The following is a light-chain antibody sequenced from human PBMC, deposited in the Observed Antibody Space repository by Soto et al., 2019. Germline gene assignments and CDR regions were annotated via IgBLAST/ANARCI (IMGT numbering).Light chain of an antibody. CDR3: QQYNNWPHLLT. Sequence: EIVLTQSPGTLSLSPGERATHSCRASQSVSSSYLACYQQKPGQAPRLLIYGTSTRATGIPARFSGSGSGTEFTLTISSLQSEDFAVYYCQQYNNWPHLLTFGGGTKVDIK. J-gene: IGKJ4*01. CDR1: QSVSSSY. V-gene: IGKV3-15*01. CDR2: GTS.